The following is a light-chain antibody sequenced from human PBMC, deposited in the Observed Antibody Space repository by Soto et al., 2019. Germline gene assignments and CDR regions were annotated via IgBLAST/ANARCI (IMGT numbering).Light chain of an antibody. Sequence: QSALTQPPSVSAAPGQKVTISCSGSSSNIGNNYVSWYQQLPGTAPKLLIYDNIQRPSGIPDRFSGSKSGTSATLGITGLQTGDEADYYCGTWDSSLSAGLFGGGTKVTVL. V-gene: IGLV1-51*01. CDR3: GTWDSSLSAGL. J-gene: IGLJ3*02. CDR2: DNI. CDR1: SSNIGNNY.